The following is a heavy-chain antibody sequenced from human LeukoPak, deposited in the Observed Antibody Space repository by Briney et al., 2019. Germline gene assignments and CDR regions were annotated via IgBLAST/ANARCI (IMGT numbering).Heavy chain of an antibody. CDR1: GGSISSSNW. D-gene: IGHD1-26*01. CDR2: IYHSGST. J-gene: IGHJ4*02. V-gene: IGHV4-4*02. CDR3: ARVSSGATTVDY. Sequence: PSETLSLTCAVSGGSISSSNWWSWVRPPPGKGLEWIGEIYHSGSTNYNLSLKSRVTISVDKSKNQFSLKLSSVTAADTAVYYCARVSSGATTVDYWGQGTLVTVSS.